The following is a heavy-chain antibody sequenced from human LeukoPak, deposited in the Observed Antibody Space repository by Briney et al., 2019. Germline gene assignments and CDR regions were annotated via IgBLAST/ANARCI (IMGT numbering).Heavy chain of an antibody. J-gene: IGHJ4*02. CDR1: GGTFSSYA. CDR2: IIPIFGTA. V-gene: IGHV1-69*13. D-gene: IGHD2-21*01. Sequence: SVKVSCKASGGTFSSYAISWVRQAPGQGLEWMGGIIPIFGTANYAQKFQGRVTITADESTSTAYMELSSLRSEDTAVYYCARAPNCGGDCNYWGQGTLVTVSS. CDR3: ARAPNCGGDCNY.